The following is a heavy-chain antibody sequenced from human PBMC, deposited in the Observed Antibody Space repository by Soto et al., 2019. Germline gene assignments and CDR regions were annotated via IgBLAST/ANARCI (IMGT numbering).Heavy chain of an antibody. CDR2: ISYDGSNK. D-gene: IGHD3-3*01. CDR1: GFTFSSYG. Sequence: PGGSLRLSCAASGFTFSSYGMHWVRQAPGKGLEWVAVISYDGSNKYYADSVKGRFTISRDNSKNTLYLQMNSLRAEDTAVYYCAKAIHSMSGYYYYGMDVWGQGTTVTVSS. CDR3: AKAIHSMSGYYYYGMDV. V-gene: IGHV3-30*18. J-gene: IGHJ6*02.